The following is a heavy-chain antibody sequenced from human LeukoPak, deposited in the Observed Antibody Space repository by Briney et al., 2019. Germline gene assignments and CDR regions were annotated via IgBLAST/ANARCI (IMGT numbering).Heavy chain of an antibody. CDR1: GFTFSSFA. J-gene: IGHJ6*03. V-gene: IGHV3-23*01. Sequence: GGSLRLSCTASGFTFSSFAMNWVRQAPGKGLEWVSVISATGEKSYYAESVKDRFTISRDTAKNSLFLQMNSLRAEDTAIYYCARDYFDSSDYPQTYYYYYMDVWGKGTTVTVSS. D-gene: IGHD3-22*01. CDR2: ISATGEKS. CDR3: ARDYFDSSDYPQTYYYYYMDV.